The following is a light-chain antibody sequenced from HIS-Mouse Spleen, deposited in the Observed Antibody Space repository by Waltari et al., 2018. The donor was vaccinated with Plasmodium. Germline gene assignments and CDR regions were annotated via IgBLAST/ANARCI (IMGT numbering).Light chain of an antibody. Sequence: QSALTQPASVSGSPGQSITISCTGTSSDVGRYNLVSWYQQHPGKAPKPMIYEGSKRHSGVCNRFLGFKSGNTASLTISGLQAEDEADYYCCSYAGSSTVVFGGGTKLTVL. CDR2: EGS. J-gene: IGLJ2*01. CDR1: SSDVGRYNL. V-gene: IGLV2-23*01. CDR3: CSYAGSSTVV.